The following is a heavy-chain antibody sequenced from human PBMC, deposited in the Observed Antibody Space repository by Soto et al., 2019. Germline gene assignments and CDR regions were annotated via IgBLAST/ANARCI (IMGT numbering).Heavy chain of an antibody. V-gene: IGHV1-3*01. Sequence: GASVKVSCKASGYTFTSYAMHWVRQAPGQRLEWMGWINAGNGNTKYSQKFRGRVTITRDTSASTAYMELSSLRSEDTAVYYCASGQDCSGGSCSSNYYYGLDVWGQGTTVTVSS. CDR2: INAGNGNT. CDR1: GYTFTSYA. J-gene: IGHJ6*02. CDR3: ASGQDCSGGSCSSNYYYGLDV. D-gene: IGHD2-15*01.